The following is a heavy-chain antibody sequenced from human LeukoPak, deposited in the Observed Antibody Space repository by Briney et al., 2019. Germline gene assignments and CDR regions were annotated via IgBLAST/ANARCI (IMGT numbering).Heavy chain of an antibody. J-gene: IGHJ4*02. D-gene: IGHD3-9*01. CDR2: ISAYNGNT. CDR3: ARASRLLRYFDWLLPNDY. Sequence: ASVKVSCKASGGTFSSYAISWVRQAPGQGLEWMGWISAYNGNTNYAQKLQGRVTMTTDTSTSTAYMELRSLRSDDTAVYYCARASRLLRYFDWLLPNDYWGQGTLVTVSS. CDR1: GGTFSSYA. V-gene: IGHV1-18*01.